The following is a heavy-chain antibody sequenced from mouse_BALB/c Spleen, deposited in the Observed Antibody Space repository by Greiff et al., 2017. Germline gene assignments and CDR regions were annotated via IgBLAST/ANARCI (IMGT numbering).Heavy chain of an antibody. CDR2: IYPSDSYT. V-gene: IGHV1-69*02. Sequence: VQLQQSGAELVRPGASVKLSCKASGYTFTSYWINWVKQRPGQGLEWIGNIYPSDSYTNYNQKFKDKATLTVDKSSSTAYMQLSSPTSEDSAVYYCTRGYEFDYWGQGTTLTVSS. D-gene: IGHD2-14*01. CDR1: GYTFTSYW. CDR3: TRGYEFDY. J-gene: IGHJ2*01.